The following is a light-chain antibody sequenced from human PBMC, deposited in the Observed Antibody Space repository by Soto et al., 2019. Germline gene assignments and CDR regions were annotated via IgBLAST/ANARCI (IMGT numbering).Light chain of an antibody. J-gene: IGKJ1*01. CDR3: QQYNKWPSWT. Sequence: EVVLTQSPATLSLSPGERATLSCRASQSVRTSLAWYQQKPGQAHRLLIHDVSDRATGIPARFSGSGSGTEFTLTITGLQSDDFGGYCSQQYNKWPSWTFGHETKVEIK. V-gene: IGKV3-11*01. CDR2: DVS. CDR1: QSVRTS.